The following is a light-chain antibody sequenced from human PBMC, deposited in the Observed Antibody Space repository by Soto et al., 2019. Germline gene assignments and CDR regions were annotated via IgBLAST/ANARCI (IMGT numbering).Light chain of an antibody. CDR1: QSVSSS. V-gene: IGKV3-15*01. Sequence: EIVMTQSPATLSVSPGDTASLSCRASQSVSSSLAWFQQKPGQAPRLLIYGASTRATDIPARFSGSGSGTEVTLTISSLQSEDFAVYYCQQYDTWPPENTFGQGTKLEIK. J-gene: IGKJ2*01. CDR2: GAS. CDR3: QQYDTWPPENT.